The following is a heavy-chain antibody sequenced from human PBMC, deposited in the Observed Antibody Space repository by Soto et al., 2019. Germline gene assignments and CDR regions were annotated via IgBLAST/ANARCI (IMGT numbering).Heavy chain of an antibody. J-gene: IGHJ3*02. CDR1: GYSFTSYW. CDR3: ARLGSLLLCYGSGRYRFDAFDI. Sequence: PGESLKISCXGSGYSFTSYWIGWVRQMPGKGLEWMGIIYPGDSDTRYSPSFQGQVTISADKSISTAYLQWSSLKASDTAMYYCARLGSLLLCYGSGRYRFDAFDIWGQGTMVTVS. D-gene: IGHD3-10*01. CDR2: IYPGDSDT. V-gene: IGHV5-51*01.